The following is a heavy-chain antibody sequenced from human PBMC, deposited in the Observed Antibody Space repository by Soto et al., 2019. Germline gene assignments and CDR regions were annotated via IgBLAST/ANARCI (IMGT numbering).Heavy chain of an antibody. D-gene: IGHD3-22*01. J-gene: IGHJ6*02. CDR1: GFTFSGSA. Sequence: GGSLRLSCAASGFTFSGSAMHWVRQASGKGLEWVGRIRSKANSYATAYAASVKGRFTISRDDSKNTAYLQMNSLKTEDTAVYYCTSEYYDSSGSAEGSYYYYGMDVWGQGTTDTVSS. V-gene: IGHV3-73*01. CDR2: IRSKANSYAT. CDR3: TSEYYDSSGSAEGSYYYYGMDV.